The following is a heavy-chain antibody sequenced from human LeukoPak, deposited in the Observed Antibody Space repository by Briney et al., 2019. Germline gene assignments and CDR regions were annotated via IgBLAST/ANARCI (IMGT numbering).Heavy chain of an antibody. CDR3: AEDSRGYSSGSDY. J-gene: IGHJ4*02. Sequence: PGGSLRLSCAASGFTFSSYAMSWVRQAPGKGLEWVSAISGSGGSTYYADSVEGRFTISRDNSKNTLYLQMNSLRAEDTAVYYCAEDSRGYSSGSDYWGQGTLVTVSS. CDR1: GFTFSSYA. V-gene: IGHV3-23*01. D-gene: IGHD6-19*01. CDR2: ISGSGGST.